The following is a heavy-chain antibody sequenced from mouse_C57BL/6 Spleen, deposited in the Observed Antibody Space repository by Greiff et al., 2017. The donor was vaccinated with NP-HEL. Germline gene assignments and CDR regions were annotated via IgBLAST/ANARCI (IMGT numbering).Heavy chain of an antibody. J-gene: IGHJ2*01. Sequence: VQLQQPGAELVMPGASVKLSCKASGYTFTSYWMHWVKQRPGQGLEWIGEIDPSDSYTNYNQKFKGKSTLTVDKSSSTAYMQLSSLTSEDSAVYYCARRGYDYDEDYWGQGTTLTVSS. CDR1: GYTFTSYW. V-gene: IGHV1-69*01. CDR3: ARRGYDYDEDY. D-gene: IGHD2-4*01. CDR2: IDPSDSYT.